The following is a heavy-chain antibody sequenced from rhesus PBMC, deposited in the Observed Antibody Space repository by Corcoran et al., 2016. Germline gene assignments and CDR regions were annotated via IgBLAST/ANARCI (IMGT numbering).Heavy chain of an antibody. J-gene: IGHJ4*01. V-gene: IGHV4-122*02. Sequence: QVQLQESGPGLVKPSETLSLTCAVSGGSISSGYYYWSWIRQPPGKGLEWIGYITYSGSTSYNPSLKRRVTISRETSKNQVSLKLSSVTAADTAVYYCARVDSGYSIDFDYWGQGVLVTVSS. D-gene: IGHD5-24*01. CDR1: GGSISSGYYY. CDR2: ITYSGST. CDR3: ARVDSGYSIDFDY.